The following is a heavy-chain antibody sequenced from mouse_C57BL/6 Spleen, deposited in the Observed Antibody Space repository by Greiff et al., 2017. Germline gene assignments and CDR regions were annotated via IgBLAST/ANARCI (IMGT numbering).Heavy chain of an antibody. J-gene: IGHJ2*01. CDR1: GFNIKDDY. V-gene: IGHV14-4*01. Sequence: VQLQQSGAELVRPGASVKLSCTASGFNIKDDYMHWVKQRPEQGLEWIGWIDPENGDTEYASKFQGKATITADTSSNTAYLQLSSLTSEDTAVYYCATYYYGSSGFDYWGQGTTLTVSS. CDR2: IDPENGDT. D-gene: IGHD1-1*01. CDR3: ATYYYGSSGFDY.